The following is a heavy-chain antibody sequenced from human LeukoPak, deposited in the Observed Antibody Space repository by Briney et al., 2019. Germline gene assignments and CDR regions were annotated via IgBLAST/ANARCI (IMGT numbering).Heavy chain of an antibody. CDR2: IIPIFGIA. CDR1: GGTFSSYA. Sequence: ASVKVSCKASGGTFSSYAISWVRQAPGQGLEWMGRIIPIFGIANYAQKFQGGVTITADKSTSTAYMELSSLRSEDTAVYYCARGMVATVTRHNNWFDPWGQGTLVTVSS. J-gene: IGHJ5*02. D-gene: IGHD5-12*01. V-gene: IGHV1-69*04. CDR3: ARGMVATVTRHNNWFDP.